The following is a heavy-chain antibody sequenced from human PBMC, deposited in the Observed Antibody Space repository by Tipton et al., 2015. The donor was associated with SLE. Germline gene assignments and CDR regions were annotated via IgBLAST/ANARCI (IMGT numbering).Heavy chain of an antibody. CDR3: ARGGMDV. CDR2: ISGTDNST. Sequence: GSLRLSCAASGFTFSSYAMSWVRQAPGKGLAWVSSISGTDNSTYYADSVKGLFTISRDNSKNTLDLQMGSLRGEDMAVYYCARGGMDVWGQGTTVTVSS. J-gene: IGHJ6*02. V-gene: IGHV3-23*01. CDR1: GFTFSSYA.